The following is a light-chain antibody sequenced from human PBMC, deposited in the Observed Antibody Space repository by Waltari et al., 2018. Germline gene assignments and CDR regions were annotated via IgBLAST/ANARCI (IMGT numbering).Light chain of an antibody. Sequence: QSALTQPASVSGSPGQSITISCSGTSNDIGSYNYISWYQQHPGRAPKLMICDVSDRPSGLSARFSGSKSGNTASLSISGLQAEDEADYYCSSYTSSGTLVFGGGTKLTVL. CDR3: SSYTSSGTLV. CDR2: DVS. V-gene: IGLV2-14*03. J-gene: IGLJ2*01. CDR1: SNDIGSYNY.